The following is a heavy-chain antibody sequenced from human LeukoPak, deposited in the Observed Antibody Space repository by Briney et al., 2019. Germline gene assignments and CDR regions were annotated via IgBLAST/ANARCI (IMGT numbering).Heavy chain of an antibody. CDR3: ARITMVRGVIFDWYFDL. Sequence: ASVTVSCKASGYTFTSYGILWVRQASGQGLEWMGWISAYSGNTKYAQKLQGRVTMTTDTSTSIAHMELRSLRSDDTAVYYCARITMVRGVIFDWYFDLWGRGTLVTVSS. D-gene: IGHD3-10*01. CDR1: GYTFTSYG. CDR2: ISAYSGNT. V-gene: IGHV1-18*01. J-gene: IGHJ2*01.